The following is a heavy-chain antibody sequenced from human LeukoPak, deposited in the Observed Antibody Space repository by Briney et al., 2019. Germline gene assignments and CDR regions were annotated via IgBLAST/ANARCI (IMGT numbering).Heavy chain of an antibody. J-gene: IGHJ4*02. CDR1: GFTFSSYG. CDR3: ARDYSSSSVGYFDY. D-gene: IGHD6-6*01. V-gene: IGHV3-48*01. Sequence: GGSLRLSCAASGFTFSSYGMHWVRQAPGKGLEWVSYISSSSSTIYYADSVRGRFTISRDNAKNSLYLQMNSLRAEDTAVYYCARDYSSSSVGYFDYWGQGTLVTVSS. CDR2: ISSSSSTI.